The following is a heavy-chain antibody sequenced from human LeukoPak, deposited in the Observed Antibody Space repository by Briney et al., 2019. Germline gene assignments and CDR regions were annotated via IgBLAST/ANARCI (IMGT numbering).Heavy chain of an antibody. CDR2: IYYSGST. CDR1: GGSFSGYY. CDR3: ARTYYDILTGYVY. D-gene: IGHD3-9*01. Sequence: TLSLTCAVYGGSFSGYYWSWIRQPPGKGLEWVGSIYYSGSTYYNPSLKSRVTISVDTSKNQFSLKLSSVTAADTAVYYCARTYYDILTGYVYWGQGTLVTVSS. J-gene: IGHJ4*02. V-gene: IGHV4-34*01.